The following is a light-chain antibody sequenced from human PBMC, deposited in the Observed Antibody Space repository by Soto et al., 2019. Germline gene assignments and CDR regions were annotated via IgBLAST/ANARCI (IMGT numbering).Light chain of an antibody. J-gene: IGKJ1*01. CDR2: AAS. Sequence: DIQVTQSPSSLSASVGDSVTITCRASQSITTFLNWYQQKPGKAPKLLIYAASTLQGGVPSRFSGSGYGTDFSLTISGLQPDDFATYYCQQSFAIPPTFAQGTKVDIK. CDR3: QQSFAIPPT. V-gene: IGKV1-39*01. CDR1: QSITTF.